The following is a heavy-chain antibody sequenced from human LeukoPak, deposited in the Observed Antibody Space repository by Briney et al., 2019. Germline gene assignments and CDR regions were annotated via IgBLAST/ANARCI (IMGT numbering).Heavy chain of an antibody. V-gene: IGHV3-21*01. Sequence: GGSLRLSCAASGFTFSSYSMNWVRQAPGQGLEWVSSISCTSTSIYYADSVKGRFTISRDNAKNSLYLQMNSLRAEDTAVYCCARDHYCSGGSCWDYWGQGTLVTVSS. D-gene: IGHD2-15*01. CDR2: ISCTSTSI. J-gene: IGHJ4*02. CDR1: GFTFSSYS. CDR3: ARDHYCSGGSCWDY.